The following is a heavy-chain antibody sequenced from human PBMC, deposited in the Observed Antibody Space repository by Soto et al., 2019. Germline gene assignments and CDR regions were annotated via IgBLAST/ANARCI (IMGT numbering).Heavy chain of an antibody. J-gene: IGHJ4*02. V-gene: IGHV3-30*18. CDR3: AKDRRSTPKYYFDY. CDR2: ISHDGSNK. CDR1: GFTFSSYG. Sequence: SLRLSCAASGFTFSSYGMHWVRQAPGKGLEWVAVISHDGSNKYYADSVKGRFTISRDNSKNTLYLQMNSLRAEDTAVYYCAKDRRSTPKYYFDYCGQGTLVTVSS.